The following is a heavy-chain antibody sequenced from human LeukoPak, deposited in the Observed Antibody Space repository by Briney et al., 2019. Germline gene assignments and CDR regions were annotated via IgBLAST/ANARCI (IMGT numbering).Heavy chain of an antibody. CDR3: FSTIRGVMEYNWFDP. J-gene: IGHJ5*02. V-gene: IGHV1-24*01. CDR1: GYTLTELS. CDR2: FDPEDGET. D-gene: IGHD3-16*01. Sequence: ASVRVSCTVSGYTLTELSMHWVRQAPGKGLEWMGGFDPEDGETIYAQKFQGRVTMTEDTSTDTAYMELSSLRSEDTAVYYCFSTIRGVMEYNWFDPWGQGTWSPSPQ.